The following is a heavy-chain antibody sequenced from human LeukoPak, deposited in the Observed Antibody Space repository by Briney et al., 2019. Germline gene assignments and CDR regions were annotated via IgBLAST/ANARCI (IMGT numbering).Heavy chain of an antibody. CDR2: ITGSGGST. V-gene: IGHV3-23*01. J-gene: IGHJ3*02. Sequence: QPGGSLRLSCAASGFTFSSSAMSWVRQAPGKGLEWVSSITGSGGSTYYADSVKGRFIISRDNSKNPLYLQMNSLRAEDTAVYYCAGYYDSSGYDDAFDIWGQGTMVTVSS. CDR1: GFTFSSSA. CDR3: AGYYDSSGYDDAFDI. D-gene: IGHD3-22*01.